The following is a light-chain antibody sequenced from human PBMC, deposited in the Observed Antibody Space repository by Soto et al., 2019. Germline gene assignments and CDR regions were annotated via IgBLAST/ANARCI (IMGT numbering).Light chain of an antibody. CDR2: HVS. CDR1: TSDVGDYNY. CDR3: SSYTSWGSVI. V-gene: IGLV2-14*01. J-gene: IGLJ2*01. Sequence: QSVLTQPASVSGSPGQSITISCTATTSDVGDYNYVSWYQEYPGKAPKPIIYHVSNRPSGVAHRFSGSKSGDTASLTISGLQAEDEADYYCSSYTSWGSVIFGGGTKLTVL.